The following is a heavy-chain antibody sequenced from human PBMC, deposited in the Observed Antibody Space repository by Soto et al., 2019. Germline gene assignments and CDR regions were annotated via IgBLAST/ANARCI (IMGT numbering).Heavy chain of an antibody. Sequence: SVKVSCKASGGTFSSYAISWVRQAPGQGLEWMGGIIPIFGTANYAQKFQGRVTITADESTSTAYMELSSLRSEDTAVYYCARGAGGRSYWAATDYWGQGTLVTVSS. CDR3: ARGAGGRSYWAATDY. V-gene: IGHV1-69*13. CDR1: GGTFSSYA. J-gene: IGHJ4*02. CDR2: IIPIFGTA. D-gene: IGHD2-15*01.